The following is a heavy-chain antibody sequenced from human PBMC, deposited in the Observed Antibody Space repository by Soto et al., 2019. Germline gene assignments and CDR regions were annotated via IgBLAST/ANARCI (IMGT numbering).Heavy chain of an antibody. J-gene: IGHJ3*02. D-gene: IGHD3-22*01. CDR3: ATYFYYYDSSGYQTADAFDI. Sequence: GGSLRLSCAASGFTFSDYYMSWIRQAPGKGLEWVSYISGSSGSTYYADSVKGRFTISRGNSKNTLYLQMNSLRAEDTAVYYCATYFYYYDSSGYQTADAFDIWGQGTMVTVSS. V-gene: IGHV3-11*03. CDR2: ISGSSGST. CDR1: GFTFSDYY.